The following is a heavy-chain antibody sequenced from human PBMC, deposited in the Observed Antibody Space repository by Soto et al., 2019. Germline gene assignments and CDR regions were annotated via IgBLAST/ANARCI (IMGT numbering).Heavy chain of an antibody. CDR3: AKDNGDYGLN. D-gene: IGHD4-17*01. V-gene: IGHV3-30*18. J-gene: IGHJ4*02. CDR2: ISYDGSNK. Sequence: QVQLVESGGGVVQPGRSLRLSCAASGFTFSSYGMHWVRQAPGKGLEWVAVISYDGSNKYYADSVKGRFTISRDNSKNTLYLRMNSLRAEDTAVYYCAKDNGDYGLNWGQGTLVTVSS. CDR1: GFTFSSYG.